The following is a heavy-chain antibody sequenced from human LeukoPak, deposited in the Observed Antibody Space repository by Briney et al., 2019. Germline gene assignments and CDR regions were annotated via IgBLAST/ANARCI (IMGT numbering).Heavy chain of an antibody. CDR2: IYYSGST. V-gene: IGHV4-61*01. J-gene: IGHJ4*02. CDR1: GGSVSSGSYY. CDR3: ARVGSSSRPFDY. D-gene: IGHD6-13*01. Sequence: PSETLSLTCTVSGGSVSSGSYYWSWIRQPPGKGLEWIGYIYYSGSTNYNPSLKSRVTISVDTSKNQFSLKLSSVTAADTAVYYCARVGSSSRPFDYWGQGTLVTVSS.